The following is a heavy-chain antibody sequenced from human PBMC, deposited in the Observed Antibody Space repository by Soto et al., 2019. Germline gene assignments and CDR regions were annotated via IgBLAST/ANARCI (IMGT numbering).Heavy chain of an antibody. D-gene: IGHD6-13*01. CDR1: GYSFTSYW. CDR3: ARHPTSAGNNNWLDP. J-gene: IGHJ5*02. Sequence: PGESLKISCKGSGYSFTSYWVSWVRQMPGKGLGWMGRIGARDSYTNYSPSFQGHVTISPEKSISTAYLQWSSPKASDAAMNSGARHPTSAGNNNWLDPWGQGTLVTVSS. CDR2: IGARDSYT. V-gene: IGHV5-10-1*01.